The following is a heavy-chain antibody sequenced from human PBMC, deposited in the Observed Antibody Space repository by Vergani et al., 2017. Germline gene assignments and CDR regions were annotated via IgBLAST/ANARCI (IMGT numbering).Heavy chain of an antibody. CDR3: ARDRIYDYWSGYSGFDP. D-gene: IGHD3-3*01. Sequence: QVQLVQSGAEVKKPGASVKVSCKASGYTFTGYYIHWVRQAPGQGLEWMGWINPNSGGTNYAQNFQGRVTMTGDTSISTAYMELSSLRSDDTAVYYCARDRIYDYWSGYSGFDPWGQGTLVTVSS. CDR2: INPNSGGT. V-gene: IGHV1-2*02. CDR1: GYTFTGYY. J-gene: IGHJ5*02.